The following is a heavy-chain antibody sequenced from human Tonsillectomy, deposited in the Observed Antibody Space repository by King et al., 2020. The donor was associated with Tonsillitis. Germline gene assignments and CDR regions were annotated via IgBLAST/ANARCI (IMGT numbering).Heavy chain of an antibody. D-gene: IGHD6-13*01. V-gene: IGHV4-34*01. CDR1: GGSFTGYY. J-gene: IGHJ4*02. CDR2: INHSGGT. Sequence: VQLPQWGAGLLKPSETLSLTCAVYGGSFTGYYWSWIRQPPGKGLEWIGEINHSGGTSYNSSLKSRVTLSLDTSKNLFYLKLRSVTAADTAVYYCARGPRRSSRRTTREFGYFDYWGQGTLVTVSS. CDR3: ARGPRRSSRRTTREFGYFDY.